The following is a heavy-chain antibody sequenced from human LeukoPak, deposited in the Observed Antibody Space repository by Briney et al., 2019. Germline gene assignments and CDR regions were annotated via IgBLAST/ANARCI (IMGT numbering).Heavy chain of an antibody. CDR2: IKQDGSEK. V-gene: IGHV3-7*01. Sequence: GGSLRLSCAASGFTFSNAWTSWVRQAPGKGLEWVANIKQDGSEKYYVDSVKGRFTISRDNAKNSLYLQMNSLRAEDTAVYYCARDGTVATPDYWGQGTLVTVSS. D-gene: IGHD5-12*01. CDR3: ARDGTVATPDY. CDR1: GFTFSNAW. J-gene: IGHJ4*02.